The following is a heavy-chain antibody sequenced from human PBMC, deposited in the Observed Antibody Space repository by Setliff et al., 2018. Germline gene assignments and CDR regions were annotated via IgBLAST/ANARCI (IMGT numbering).Heavy chain of an antibody. D-gene: IGHD2-15*01. Sequence: GGSLSLSCAASGFTFSNYWMHWVRQAPGKGLVWVSRIYTDGTITSYADSVKGRFTISRDNSRSTLYLQMSRLRAEDTAVYYCARTCSGSGCYAGLESWGQGTPVTVSS. CDR1: GFTFSNYW. J-gene: IGHJ4*02. CDR3: ARTCSGSGCYAGLES. V-gene: IGHV3-74*01. CDR2: IYTDGTIT.